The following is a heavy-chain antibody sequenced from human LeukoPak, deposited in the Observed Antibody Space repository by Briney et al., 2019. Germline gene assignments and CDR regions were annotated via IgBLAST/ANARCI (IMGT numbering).Heavy chain of an antibody. Sequence: PGGSLRLSCAASGFTFSSYAMSWVRQAPGKGLEWVSAISGSGGSTYYADSVKGRFTISRDNSNNTLYLQMNSLRGEDTAVYYCAKIGCSGSRNAPADYWGPGTLVTVSS. V-gene: IGHV3-23*01. D-gene: IGHD1-14*01. CDR2: ISGSGGST. CDR1: GFTFSSYA. J-gene: IGHJ4*02. CDR3: AKIGCSGSRNAPADY.